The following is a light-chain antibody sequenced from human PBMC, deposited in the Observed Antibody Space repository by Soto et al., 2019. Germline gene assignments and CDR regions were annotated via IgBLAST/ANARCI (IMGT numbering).Light chain of an antibody. CDR1: SSNIGAGYD. V-gene: IGLV1-40*01. Sequence: QTVVTQPPSVCGAPGQRVTISCTGSSSNIGAGYDVHWYQQLPGTAPKLLIYGNSNRPSGVPDRFSGSKSGTSASLAITGLQAEDEADYYCQSYDSRLSGHVVFGGGTKLTVL. CDR2: GNS. CDR3: QSYDSRLSGHVV. J-gene: IGLJ2*01.